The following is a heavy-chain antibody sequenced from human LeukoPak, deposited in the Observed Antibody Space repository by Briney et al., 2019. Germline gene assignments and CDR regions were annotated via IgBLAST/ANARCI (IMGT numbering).Heavy chain of an antibody. J-gene: IGHJ5*02. CDR1: GGSFSGYY. Sequence: SETLSLTCAVCGGSFSGYYWSWIRQPPGKGLEWIGEINHSGSTNYNPSLKSRVTISVDTSKNQFSLKLSSVTAADTAVYYCVRVLPVGEQQLDNNWFDPWGQGTLVTVSS. D-gene: IGHD6-13*01. CDR3: VRVLPVGEQQLDNNWFDP. CDR2: INHSGST. V-gene: IGHV4-34*01.